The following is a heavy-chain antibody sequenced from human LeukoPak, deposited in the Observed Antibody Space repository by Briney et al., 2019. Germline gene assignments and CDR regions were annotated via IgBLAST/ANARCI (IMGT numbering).Heavy chain of an antibody. CDR2: IDHSGST. J-gene: IGHJ6*03. Sequence: PSETLSLTCAVYGGSFSGHYWSWIRQPPGKGLEWIGEIDHSGSTNYNPSLKSRVTISVDTSKNQFSLKLSSVTAADTAVYYCARVANVWDSSSWGYYYYYMDVWGKGTTVTVSS. CDR1: GGSFSGHY. V-gene: IGHV4-34*01. D-gene: IGHD6-6*01. CDR3: ARVANVWDSSSWGYYYYYMDV.